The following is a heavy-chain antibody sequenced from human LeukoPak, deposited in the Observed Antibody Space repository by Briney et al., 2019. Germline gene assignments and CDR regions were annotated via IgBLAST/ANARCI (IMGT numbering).Heavy chain of an antibody. D-gene: IGHD2-2*01. V-gene: IGHV4-38-2*01. CDR3: ASLPWGPYIVVVPAAIRYYFDY. Sequence: SETLSLTCAVSGYSISSGYYWGWIRQPPGKGLEWIGSIYHSGSTYYNPSLKSRVTISVDTSKNQFSLKLSSVTAADTAVYYCASLPWGPYIVVVPAAIRYYFDYWGRGTLVTVSS. CDR2: IYHSGST. CDR1: GYSISSGYY. J-gene: IGHJ4*02.